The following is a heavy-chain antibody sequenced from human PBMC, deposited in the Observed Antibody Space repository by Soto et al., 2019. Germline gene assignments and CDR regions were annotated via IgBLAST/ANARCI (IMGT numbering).Heavy chain of an antibody. CDR2: INAGNGNT. V-gene: IGHV1-3*01. CDR1: GYTFTSYA. D-gene: IGHD3-22*01. J-gene: IGHJ4*02. CDR3: ASVVGYYYDSSGYQLDY. Sequence: ASVKVSCKASGYTFTSYAMHWVRQAPGQRLERMGWINAGNGNTKYSQKFQGRVTITRDTSASTAYMELSGLRSEDTAVYSCASVVGYYYDSSGYQLDYWGQGTLVTVSS.